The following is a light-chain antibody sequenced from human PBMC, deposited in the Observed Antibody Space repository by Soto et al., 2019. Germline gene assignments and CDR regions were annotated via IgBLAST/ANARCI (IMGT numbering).Light chain of an antibody. V-gene: IGLV2-18*02. Sequence: QSALTQPPSVSGSPGQSVIISCTGTSSDVGTYNRVSWYQQPPGTAPKLMIFEVNNRPAGVPDRFSGSKSGNTASLTISGLQAEDEAVYYCISYTSSSTYVFGTGTKLTVL. CDR3: ISYTSSSTYV. CDR1: SSDVGTYNR. CDR2: EVN. J-gene: IGLJ1*01.